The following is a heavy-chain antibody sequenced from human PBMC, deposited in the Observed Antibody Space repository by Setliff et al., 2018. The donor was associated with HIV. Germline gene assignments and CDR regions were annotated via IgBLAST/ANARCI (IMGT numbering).Heavy chain of an antibody. D-gene: IGHD3-22*01. V-gene: IGHV1-69*05. J-gene: IGHJ4*02. Sequence: ASVKVSCKSSAGSFSIFAINWVRQAPGQGLEWMGGMMTIFSTTNYARKFQGRVTITTDESTGTAYMELSNLRAEDTAVYYCARAQPSEPSSGWGQGTLVTVSS. CDR1: AGSFSIFA. CDR3: ARAQPSEPSSG. CDR2: MMTIFSTT.